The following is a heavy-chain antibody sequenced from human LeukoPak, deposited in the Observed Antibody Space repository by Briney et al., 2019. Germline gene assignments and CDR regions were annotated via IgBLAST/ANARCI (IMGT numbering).Heavy chain of an antibody. CDR2: ISSSSSYI. J-gene: IGHJ3*02. D-gene: IGHD6-6*01. Sequence: GGSLRLSCAASGFTFSSYSMNWVRQAPGKGLEWVSSISSSSSYIYYADSVKGRFTISRDNAKNSLYLQMNSLRAEDTAVYYCARVVAAPPLPGAFDIWGQGTMVTVSS. CDR3: ARVVAAPPLPGAFDI. CDR1: GFTFSSYS. V-gene: IGHV3-21*01.